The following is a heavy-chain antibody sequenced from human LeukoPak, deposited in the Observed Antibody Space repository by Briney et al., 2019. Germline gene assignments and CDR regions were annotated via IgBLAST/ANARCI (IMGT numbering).Heavy chain of an antibody. CDR1: GFTFSRHG. Sequence: GGSLRLSCALSGFTFSRHGMHWVRQAPGKGLEWVAIISNDGSRKYYAHSVEGQFTISRDNSKNTLYLQMDSLRAEDTAVYYCARDRAWNYFDYWGQGTLVTVSS. CDR3: ARDRAWNYFDY. CDR2: ISNDGSRK. D-gene: IGHD3-3*01. J-gene: IGHJ4*02. V-gene: IGHV3-30*03.